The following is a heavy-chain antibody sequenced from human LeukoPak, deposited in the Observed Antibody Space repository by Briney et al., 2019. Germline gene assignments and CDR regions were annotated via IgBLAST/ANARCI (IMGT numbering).Heavy chain of an antibody. V-gene: IGHV3-48*01. CDR1: GFTFSSYS. D-gene: IGHD3-22*01. Sequence: GGSLRLSCAASGFTFSSYSMNWVRQAPGKGLEWVSYISSSSSTIYYADSVKGRFTISRDNAKNSLYLQMNSLRAEGTAVYYCAREGTMIGARPNAFDIWGQGTMVTVSS. CDR3: AREGTMIGARPNAFDI. J-gene: IGHJ3*02. CDR2: ISSSSSTI.